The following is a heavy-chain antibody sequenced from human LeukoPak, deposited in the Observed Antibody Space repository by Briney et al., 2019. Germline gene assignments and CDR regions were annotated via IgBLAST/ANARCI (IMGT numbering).Heavy chain of an antibody. D-gene: IGHD3-9*01. V-gene: IGHV4-4*07. CDR1: GGSISSYY. CDR3: ARDSAYYDILTGYPGEYYFDY. CDR2: IYTSGST. Sequence: PSETLSLTCTVSGGSISSYYWSWIRQPAGKGLEWIGRIYTSGSTNYNPSLNSRVTMSVDTSKNQFSLKLSSVTAADTAVYYCARDSAYYDILTGYPGEYYFDYWGQGTLVTVSS. J-gene: IGHJ4*02.